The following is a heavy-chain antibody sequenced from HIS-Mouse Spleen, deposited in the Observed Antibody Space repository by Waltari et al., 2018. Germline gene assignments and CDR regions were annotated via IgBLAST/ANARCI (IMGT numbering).Heavy chain of an antibody. CDR1: GGSISSSSSY. J-gene: IGHJ4*02. D-gene: IGHD1-26*01. CDR2: IYYSGST. CDR3: ARLLVGAPNY. V-gene: IGHV4-39*07. Sequence: QLQLQESGPGLVKPSETLSLTCTVSGGSISSSSSYWGWIRQPPGKGLEWIGSIYYSGSTYYNPSLKSRVTISVDTSKNQFSLKLSSVTAADTAVYYCARLLVGAPNYWGQGTLVTVSS.